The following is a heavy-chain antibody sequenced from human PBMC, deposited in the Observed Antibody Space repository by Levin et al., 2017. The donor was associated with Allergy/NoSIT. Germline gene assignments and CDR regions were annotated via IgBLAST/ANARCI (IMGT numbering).Heavy chain of an antibody. Sequence: TGGSLRLSCAASGFTVSTNYMSWVRQAPGKGLEWVSVIYGGGSTYYADSVKGRFTISRDNPKNTLYLQMNSLRAEDTAVYYCARDSSDYGLDYWGQGTLVTVSS. J-gene: IGHJ4*02. CDR1: GFTVSTNY. D-gene: IGHD4-17*01. V-gene: IGHV3-53*01. CDR3: ARDSSDYGLDY. CDR2: IYGGGST.